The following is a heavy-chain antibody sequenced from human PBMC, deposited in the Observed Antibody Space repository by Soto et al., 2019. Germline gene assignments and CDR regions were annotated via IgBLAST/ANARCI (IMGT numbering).Heavy chain of an antibody. CDR3: AHRLPLAYFDY. V-gene: IGHV2-5*02. Sequence: QITLKESGPTLVKPTQTLTLTCTFSGFSLSTSGVGVGWIRQPPGKALEWLALIYWDDDKRYSPSLQSRLAITKDTSKNQVVLTMTNMDPVDTATYYCAHRLPLAYFDYWGQGTLVTVSS. CDR1: GFSLSTSGVG. J-gene: IGHJ4*01. CDR2: IYWDDDK.